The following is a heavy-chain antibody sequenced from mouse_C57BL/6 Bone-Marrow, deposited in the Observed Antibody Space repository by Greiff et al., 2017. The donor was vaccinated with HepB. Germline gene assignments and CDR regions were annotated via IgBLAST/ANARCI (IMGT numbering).Heavy chain of an antibody. V-gene: IGHV1-81*01. Sequence: VQLQQSGAELARPGASVKLSCKASGYTFTSYGISWVKQRTGQGLEWIGEIYPRSGNTYYNEKFKGKATLTADKSSSTAYMELRSLTSEDSAVYFCARSRTGTFDYWGQGTTLTVSS. J-gene: IGHJ2*01. CDR3: ARSRTGTFDY. D-gene: IGHD4-1*01. CDR1: GYTFTSYG. CDR2: IYPRSGNT.